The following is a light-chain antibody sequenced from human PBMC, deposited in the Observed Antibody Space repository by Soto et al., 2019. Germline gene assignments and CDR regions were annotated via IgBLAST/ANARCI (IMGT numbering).Light chain of an antibody. J-gene: IGLJ1*01. CDR3: NSYTSSSTYV. V-gene: IGLV2-14*03. CDR2: DGT. CDR1: SSDVGGFNY. Sequence: QSALTQPASVSGSPGQSITISCTGTSSDVGGFNYVSWYQQHPGKAPKLKIYDGTNRPSGVSYRFSGSKSGNTASLTISGLQAEDEADYYCNSYTSSSTYVFGTGTKLTVL.